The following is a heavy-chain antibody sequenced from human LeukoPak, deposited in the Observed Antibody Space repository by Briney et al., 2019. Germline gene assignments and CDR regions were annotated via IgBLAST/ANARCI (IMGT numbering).Heavy chain of an antibody. D-gene: IGHD3-22*01. CDR2: INWNGGST. J-gene: IGHJ3*02. Sequence: GGSLRLSCAASGFTFDDYGMSWVRQAPGKGLEWVSGINWNGGSTGYADSVKGRFTISRDNAKNSLYLQMNSLRAEDTALYYCARAMIVVAKRNDAFDIWGQGTMVTVSS. V-gene: IGHV3-20*04. CDR1: GFTFDDYG. CDR3: ARAMIVVAKRNDAFDI.